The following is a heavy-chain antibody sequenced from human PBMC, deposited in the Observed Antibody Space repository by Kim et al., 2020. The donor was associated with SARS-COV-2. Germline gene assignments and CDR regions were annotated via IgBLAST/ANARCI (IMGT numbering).Heavy chain of an antibody. CDR3: ARAVAGPYQFDY. CDR1: GFTFSSYW. Sequence: GGSLRLSCAASGFTFSSYWMHWVRQAPGKGLVWVSRINSDGSSTSYAGSVKGRFTISRDNAKNTLYLQMNSLRAEDTAVYYCARAVAGPYQFDYWGQGTLVTVSS. D-gene: IGHD6-19*01. CDR2: INSDGSST. V-gene: IGHV3-74*01. J-gene: IGHJ4*02.